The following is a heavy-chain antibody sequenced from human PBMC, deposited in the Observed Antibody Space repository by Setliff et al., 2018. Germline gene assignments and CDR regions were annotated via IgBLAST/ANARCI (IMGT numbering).Heavy chain of an antibody. Sequence: ASVKVSCKASGYTFTSYYMHWVRQAPGQGLEWMGIINPSGGSTSYAQKFQGRVTMTIDTSTSTAYMELRSLRSDDTAVYYCVRDSRITVLGVDNYHYMDVWGRGTTVTVSS. CDR3: VRDSRITVLGVDNYHYMDV. J-gene: IGHJ6*03. CDR2: INPSGGST. CDR1: GYTFTSYY. D-gene: IGHD3-3*01. V-gene: IGHV1-46*01.